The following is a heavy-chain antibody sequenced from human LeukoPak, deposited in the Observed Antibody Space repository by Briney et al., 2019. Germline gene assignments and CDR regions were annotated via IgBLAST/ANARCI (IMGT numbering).Heavy chain of an antibody. V-gene: IGHV1-2*02. J-gene: IGHJ4*02. CDR2: INPNSGDT. Sequence: EASVKVSCKASGYTFTGYYMHWVRQAPGQGLEWMGWINPNSGDTNYAQKFQGRVTMTRDTSITTAYMELSRLKSDDTAVYFCARPPTFGGVNPFDYWGQGTLVTVSS. CDR1: GYTFTGYY. D-gene: IGHD3-16*01. CDR3: ARPPTFGGVNPFDY.